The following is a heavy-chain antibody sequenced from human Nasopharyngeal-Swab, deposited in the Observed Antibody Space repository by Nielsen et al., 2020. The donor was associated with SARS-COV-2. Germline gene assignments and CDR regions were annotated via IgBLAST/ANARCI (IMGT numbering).Heavy chain of an antibody. V-gene: IGHV3-30-3*01. CDR3: ARDRDYSFDY. CDR1: GFTFSSYA. Sequence: SLKISCAASGFTFSSYAMHWVRQAPGKGLEWVAVIGHDGNNKFYADSVKGRFTISRDNAKNSLFLQMNSLRDEDTAVYYCARDRDYSFDYWGQGTLVTVSS. CDR2: IGHDGNNK. J-gene: IGHJ4*02. D-gene: IGHD3/OR15-3a*01.